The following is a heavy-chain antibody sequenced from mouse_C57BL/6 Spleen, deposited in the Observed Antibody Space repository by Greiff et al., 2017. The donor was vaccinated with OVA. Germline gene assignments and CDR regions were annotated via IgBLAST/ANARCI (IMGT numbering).Heavy chain of an antibody. V-gene: IGHV1-59*01. D-gene: IGHD3-2*02. Sequence: QVQLKQPGAELVRPGTSVKLSCKASGYTFTSYWMHWVKQRPGQGLEWIGVIDPSDSYTNYNQKFKGKATLTVDTSSSTAYMQLSSLTSEDSAVYYCARGDSSGYYFDYWGQGTTLTVSS. J-gene: IGHJ2*01. CDR3: ARGDSSGYYFDY. CDR2: IDPSDSYT. CDR1: GYTFTSYW.